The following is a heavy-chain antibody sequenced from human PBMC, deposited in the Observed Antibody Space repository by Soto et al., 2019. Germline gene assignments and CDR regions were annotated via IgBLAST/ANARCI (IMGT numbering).Heavy chain of an antibody. CDR2: IYSGGTT. J-gene: IGHJ6*02. CDR1: GFTVRSTY. CDR3: ASPKPLGYYYGMDV. Sequence: LRLSCAVSGFTVRSTYMSWVRQAPGKGLEWVSIIYSGGTTYYADSVKGRFTISRDNSKNTVDLQMNSLRVEDTAVYYCASPKPLGYYYGMDVWGQGTTVTVSS. V-gene: IGHV3-53*01. D-gene: IGHD2-15*01.